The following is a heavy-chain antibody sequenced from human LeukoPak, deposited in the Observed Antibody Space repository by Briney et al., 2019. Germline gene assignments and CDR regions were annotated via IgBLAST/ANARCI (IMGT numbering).Heavy chain of an antibody. Sequence: PGGSLTLSCAASGFTFSSYGMSWVRPAPGKGLEWVSATSGRGGSTYYADSVKGRFTISRDNSKNALYLQMNCLRAEDTAVYYCAKLYSSGGSVFDYWGQGTLVTVSS. V-gene: IGHV3-23*01. CDR1: GFTFSSYG. CDR3: AKLYSSGGSVFDY. J-gene: IGHJ4*02. D-gene: IGHD6-19*01. CDR2: TSGRGGST.